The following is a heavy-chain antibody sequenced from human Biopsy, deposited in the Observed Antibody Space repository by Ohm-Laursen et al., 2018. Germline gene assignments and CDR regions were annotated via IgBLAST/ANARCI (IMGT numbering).Heavy chain of an antibody. D-gene: IGHD1-1*01. V-gene: IGHV4-59*01. Sequence: GTLSLTWTVSGGSIKSYYWNWTRQSPGKGLEWIGFISKGGDTTYNPSLRGRVAISVDTSKNQFSLKLSSVTAADTAIFFCARLYRLDDYWNDDPQDAFDVWGQGTRVTVSS. CDR3: ARLYRLDDYWNDDPQDAFDV. J-gene: IGHJ3*01. CDR1: GGSIKSYY. CDR2: ISKGGDT.